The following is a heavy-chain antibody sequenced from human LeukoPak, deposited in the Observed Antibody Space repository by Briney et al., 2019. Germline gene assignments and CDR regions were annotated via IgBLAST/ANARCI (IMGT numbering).Heavy chain of an antibody. CDR1: GGTLCSAA. V-gene: IGHV1-69*04. D-gene: IGHD6-13*01. CDR3: ARVGQQLAGLDY. CDR2: IIPILGIA. J-gene: IGHJ4*02. Sequence: GASVKGSCKTSGGTLCSAAISWGRQAPGQGLEWMGRIIPILGIANYAQKFQGRVTITADKSTSTAYMELGSLRSEDTAVYYCARVGQQLAGLDYWGQGTLVTVSS.